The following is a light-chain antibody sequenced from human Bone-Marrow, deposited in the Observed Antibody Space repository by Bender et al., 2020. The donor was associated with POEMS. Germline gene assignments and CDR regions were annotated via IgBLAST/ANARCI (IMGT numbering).Light chain of an antibody. CDR1: SSNIGNHG. V-gene: IGLV1-36*01. CDR2: YDD. J-gene: IGLJ3*02. Sequence: QSVLTQPPSLSAAPGQKVTIPCSGSSSNIGNHGVNWYQQLPGEAPKLLIYYDDLLTPGVSDRFSASKSGTSASLAISELQSEDEALYYCSAWDDSLGGWVFGGGTKLTVL. CDR3: SAWDDSLGGWV.